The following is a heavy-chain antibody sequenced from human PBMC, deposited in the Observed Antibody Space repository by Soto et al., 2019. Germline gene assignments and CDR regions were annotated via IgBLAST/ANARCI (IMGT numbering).Heavy chain of an antibody. D-gene: IGHD5-12*01. CDR2: IKQDGSEK. Sequence: EVQLVESGGGLVQPGGSLRLSCAASGFTFGSYWMSWVRQAPGKGLEWVANIKQDGSEKYYEDSVKGRFTISRDNAKNSPYLQMNSLRAEDTAVYYRARRATTDWYFDLWGRGSLVAVSS. V-gene: IGHV3-7*05. J-gene: IGHJ2*01. CDR1: GFTFGSYW. CDR3: ARRATTDWYFDL.